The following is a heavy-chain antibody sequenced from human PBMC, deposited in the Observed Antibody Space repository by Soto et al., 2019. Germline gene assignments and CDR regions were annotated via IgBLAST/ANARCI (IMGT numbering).Heavy chain of an antibody. Sequence: EVQLLESGGGLVQPGGSLRVSCAASGFSFSSYAMNWVRQPPGKGLEWVSAISASGGSTYYAAAVEGRFTISRDNSRNTLYLQMNSLRAEDTAESYCAKDRGGRAIFGVLIIDGMDVWGQGTTVTVSS. CDR2: ISASGGST. CDR3: AKDRGGRAIFGVLIIDGMDV. J-gene: IGHJ6*02. D-gene: IGHD3-3*01. V-gene: IGHV3-23*01. CDR1: GFSFSSYA.